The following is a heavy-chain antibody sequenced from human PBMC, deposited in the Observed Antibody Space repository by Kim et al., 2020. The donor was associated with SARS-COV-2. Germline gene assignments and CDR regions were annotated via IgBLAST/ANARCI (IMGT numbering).Heavy chain of an antibody. CDR2: ISYDGSNK. D-gene: IGHD6-19*01. CDR1: GFTFSSYG. Sequence: GGSLRLSCAASGFTFSSYGMHWVRQAPGKGLEWVAVISYDGSNKYYADSVKGRFTISRDNSKNTLYLQMNSLRAEDTAVYYCAKEAKLAVAGLHYYYYYGMDVWGQGTTVTVSS. CDR3: AKEAKLAVAGLHYYYYYGMDV. V-gene: IGHV3-30*18. J-gene: IGHJ6*02.